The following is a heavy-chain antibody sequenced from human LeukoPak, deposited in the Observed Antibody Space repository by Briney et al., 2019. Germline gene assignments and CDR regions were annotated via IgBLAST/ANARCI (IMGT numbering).Heavy chain of an antibody. D-gene: IGHD3-9*01. CDR2: IYISGTT. CDR3: ARHLGNFDTLTGYYNPSWFDP. J-gene: IGHJ5*02. CDR1: GGSISSYY. V-gene: IGHV4-4*07. Sequence: SETLSLTCTVSGGSISSYYWSWIWQPAGKGLEWIGRIYISGTTNYNPSLKSRVTMSVDTSKNQFSLRLSSVTAADTAVYYCARHLGNFDTLTGYYNPSWFDPWGQGTLVTVSS.